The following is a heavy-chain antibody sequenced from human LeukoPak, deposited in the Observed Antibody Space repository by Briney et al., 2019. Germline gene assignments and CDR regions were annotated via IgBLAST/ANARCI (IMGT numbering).Heavy chain of an antibody. D-gene: IGHD2-2*01. V-gene: IGHV3-30*02. CDR1: GFTFSSYG. J-gene: IGHJ4*02. CDR3: AKGADEYQLLFLDY. Sequence: GGSLRLSCAASGFTFSSYGMHWVRQAPGKGLEWVAFIRYDGSNKYYADSVKGRFTISRDNSKNTLYLQMNSLRAEDTAVYYCAKGADEYQLLFLDYWGQGTLVTVSS. CDR2: IRYDGSNK.